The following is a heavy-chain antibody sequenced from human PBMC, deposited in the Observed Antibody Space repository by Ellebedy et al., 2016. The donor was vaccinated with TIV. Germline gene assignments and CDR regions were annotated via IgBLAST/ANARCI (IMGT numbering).Heavy chain of an antibody. D-gene: IGHD3-9*01. CDR3: AREGARLRYFDWASPFDY. Sequence: GESLKISXAASGFTFSSYGMHWVRQAPGKGLEWVSSISSSSSYIYYADSVRGRLTISRDNSKNTLYLQMNSLRAEDTAVYYCAREGARLRYFDWASPFDYWGQGTLVTVSS. J-gene: IGHJ4*02. V-gene: IGHV3-21*01. CDR1: GFTFSSYG. CDR2: ISSSSSYI.